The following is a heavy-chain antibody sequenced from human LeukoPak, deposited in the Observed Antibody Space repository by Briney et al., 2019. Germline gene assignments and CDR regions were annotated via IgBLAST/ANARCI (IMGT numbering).Heavy chain of an antibody. Sequence: GGSLRLSCAASGFTFSSYGMHWVRQAPGKGLEWVAVISYDGSNKYYADSVKGRFTISRDNSKNTLYLQMNSLRAEDTAVYYCAKGRVWSYYYYGMDVWAKGPRSPSP. CDR1: GFTFSSYG. J-gene: IGHJ6*02. CDR3: AKGRVWSYYYYGMDV. CDR2: ISYDGSNK. D-gene: IGHD3-10*01. V-gene: IGHV3-30*18.